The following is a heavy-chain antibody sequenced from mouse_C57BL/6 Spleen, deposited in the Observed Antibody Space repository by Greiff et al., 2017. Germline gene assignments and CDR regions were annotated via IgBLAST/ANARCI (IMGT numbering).Heavy chain of an antibody. CDR2: ISRGSSTI. J-gene: IGHJ3*01. CDR3: ARRYSNAWFAY. V-gene: IGHV5-17*01. CDR1: GFTFSDYG. D-gene: IGHD2-5*01. Sequence: EVHLVESGGGLVKPGGSLKLSCAASGFTFSDYGMHWVRQAPGKGLEWVAYISRGSSTIYYADTVKGRFTITRDNAKNTLFLQMTSLRSEDTAMYYCARRYSNAWFAYWGQGTLVTVSA.